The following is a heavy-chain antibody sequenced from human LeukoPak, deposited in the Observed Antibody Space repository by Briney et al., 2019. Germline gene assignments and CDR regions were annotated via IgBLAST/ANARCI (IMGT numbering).Heavy chain of an antibody. V-gene: IGHV1-69*05. CDR3: ARDQCSSTSCYLYNWFDP. CDR2: IIPIFGTA. J-gene: IGHJ5*02. D-gene: IGHD2-2*01. CDR1: GGTFSSYA. Sequence: GASVKVSCKASGGTFSSYAISWVRQAPGQGLEWMGGIIPIFGTANYAQKFQGRVTITTDESTSTAYMELSSLRSEDTAVYYCARDQCSSTSCYLYNWFDPWGQGTLVTVSS.